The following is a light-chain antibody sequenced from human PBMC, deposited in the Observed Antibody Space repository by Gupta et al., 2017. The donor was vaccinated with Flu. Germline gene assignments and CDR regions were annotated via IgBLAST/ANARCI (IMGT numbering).Light chain of an antibody. CDR3: QQYDKWPPVT. CDR1: QSVSHN. V-gene: IGKV3-15*01. J-gene: IGKJ4*01. Sequence: EVVMTQSPATLSVSPGEKATLFCRASQSVSHNLAWYQQKPGQAPRLLIYGASTRASCVPGRFSGSGSGATFTLTISDLQSEDFAVYYCQQYDKWPPVTFGGGTKVEIK. CDR2: GAS.